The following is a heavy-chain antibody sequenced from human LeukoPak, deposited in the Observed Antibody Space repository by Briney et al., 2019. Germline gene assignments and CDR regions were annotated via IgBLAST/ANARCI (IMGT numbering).Heavy chain of an antibody. CDR2: ISWNSGSI. J-gene: IGHJ3*02. CDR3: AKDRCGSTSCLGGGASVVAFDI. CDR1: GFTFDDYA. D-gene: IGHD2-2*01. Sequence: QPGGSLRLSCAASGFTFDDYAMHWVRQAPGKGLEWVSGISWNSGSIGYADSVKGRFTISRGNAKNSLYLQMNSLRAEDMALYYCAKDRCGSTSCLGGGASVVAFDIWGQGTMVTVSS. V-gene: IGHV3-9*03.